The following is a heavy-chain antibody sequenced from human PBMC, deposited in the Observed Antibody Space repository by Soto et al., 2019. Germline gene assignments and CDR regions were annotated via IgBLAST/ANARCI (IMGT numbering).Heavy chain of an antibody. CDR2: MNPDSGNT. J-gene: IGHJ4*02. CDR1: GYSFTSYD. CDR3: ARGPSRSYRPFWLY. V-gene: IGHV1-8*01. D-gene: IGHD3-16*02. Sequence: QVQLVQSGAEVKKPGASVKVSCKASGYSFTSYDINWVRQATGQGPEWMGWMNPDSGNTGYAQKYQGRVTLTRNTSISTAYMELSSLTSADTAVYYCARGPSRSYRPFWLYWGQGTLVTVSS.